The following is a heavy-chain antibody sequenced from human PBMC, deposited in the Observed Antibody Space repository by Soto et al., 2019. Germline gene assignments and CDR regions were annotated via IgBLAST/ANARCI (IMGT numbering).Heavy chain of an antibody. Sequence: QLQLQESGPGLVKPSETLSLTCSVSGGSISSXXYXXAXXXXXXGKGLEWIANIYYSGSTYYNPSLXGRVTXSVDXXXXXXXXKXXXXXXXXXXXXXXXXXFXHHYGDYAPYFQHWGQGTLVIVSS. CDR1: GGSISSXXYX. CDR2: IYYSGST. CDR3: XXXFXHHYGDYAPYFQH. D-gene: IGHD4-17*01. J-gene: IGHJ1*01. V-gene: IGHV4-39*01.